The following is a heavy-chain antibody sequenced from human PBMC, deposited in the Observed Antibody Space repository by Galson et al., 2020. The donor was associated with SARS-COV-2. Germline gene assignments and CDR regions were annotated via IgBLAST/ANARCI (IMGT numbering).Heavy chain of an antibody. CDR1: GITFSGYA. Sequence: GGSLRLSCAASGITFSGYAMHWVRQAPGKGLEWVAVISFDGSNKYYADSVRGRFTISRDNSKDTLYMQINSLRAEDTAVYYCANNREIQGIVAPFYYHGMDVWGQGTTVTVSS. J-gene: IGHJ6*02. CDR2: ISFDGSNK. V-gene: IGHV3-30*18. CDR3: ANNREIQGIVAPFYYHGMDV. D-gene: IGHD2-15*01.